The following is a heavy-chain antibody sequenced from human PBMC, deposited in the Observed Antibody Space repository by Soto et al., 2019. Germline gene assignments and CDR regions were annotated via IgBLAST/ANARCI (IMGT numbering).Heavy chain of an antibody. V-gene: IGHV3-23*01. J-gene: IGHJ4*02. D-gene: IGHD5-12*01. CDR2: ISGSGGST. CDR3: AKVRDGYNYPAPFDY. CDR1: GFTFSSYA. Sequence: EVQLLETGGGLVQPGGSLRLSCAASGFTFSSYAMSWVRQAPGKGLEWVSAISGSGGSTYYADSAKGRFTISRDNSKNTLYLQMNSLRAEDTAVYYCAKVRDGYNYPAPFDYWGQGTLVTVSS.